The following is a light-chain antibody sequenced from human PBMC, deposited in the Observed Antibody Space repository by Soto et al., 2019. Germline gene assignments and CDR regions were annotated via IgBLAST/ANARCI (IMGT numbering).Light chain of an antibody. Sequence: ILLTQSPCTLSLSPGERATFSCGAGQSVSSNYLAWYQQKPGQAPRLLIYDAPNRATGIPARFSGSGSGTDFTLTISSLEPEDCEVKYCPQPCAQSPTFGRGTKVDIK. CDR3: PQPCAQSPT. CDR1: QSVSSNY. J-gene: IGKJ4*01. V-gene: IGKV3D-20*02. CDR2: DAP.